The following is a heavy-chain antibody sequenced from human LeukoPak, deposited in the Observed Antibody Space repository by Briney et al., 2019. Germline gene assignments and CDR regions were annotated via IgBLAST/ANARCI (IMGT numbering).Heavy chain of an antibody. D-gene: IGHD6-13*01. CDR1: GFTFSNAW. Sequence: GGSLRLSCAASGFTFSNAWMSWVRQAPGKGLEWVGRIKSKTDGGTTDYAAPVKGRFTISRDDSKNTLYLQMNSLKTEDTAVYYCTTDTPPPPRRAGSSSYAKVPYFDYWGQGTLVTVSS. J-gene: IGHJ4*02. CDR3: TTDTPPPPRRAGSSSYAKVPYFDY. V-gene: IGHV3-15*01. CDR2: IKSKTDGGTT.